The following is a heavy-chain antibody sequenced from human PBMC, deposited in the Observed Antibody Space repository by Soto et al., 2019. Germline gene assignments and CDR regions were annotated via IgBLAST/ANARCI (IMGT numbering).Heavy chain of an antibody. J-gene: IGHJ6*02. V-gene: IGHV3-30*18. CDR3: AKDGSHLAVAGTSPTSYFYGLAV. D-gene: IGHD6-19*01. Sequence: QVQLVESGGGVVQPGRSLRLSCAASGFTFSVYGMHWVRQAPGKGLEWVALVSYDGSIKYYADSVKGRFTISRDNSKNTLYLHMHSLRVEDTAVYYCAKDGSHLAVAGTSPTSYFYGLAVWGQGTTVTVAS. CDR1: GFTFSVYG. CDR2: VSYDGSIK.